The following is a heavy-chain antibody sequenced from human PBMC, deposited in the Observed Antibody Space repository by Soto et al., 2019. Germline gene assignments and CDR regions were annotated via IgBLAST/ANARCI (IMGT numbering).Heavy chain of an antibody. Sequence: SETLSLTCTVSGGSISSYYWSWIRQPPGKGLEWIGYIYYSGSTNYNPSLKSRVTISVDTSKNQFSLKLSSVTAADTAVYYCARGGSPDYGDYYPYYYYYSMDVWGQGTTVT. D-gene: IGHD4-17*01. CDR1: GGSISSYY. J-gene: IGHJ6*02. V-gene: IGHV4-59*01. CDR3: ARGGSPDYGDYYPYYYYYSMDV. CDR2: IYYSGST.